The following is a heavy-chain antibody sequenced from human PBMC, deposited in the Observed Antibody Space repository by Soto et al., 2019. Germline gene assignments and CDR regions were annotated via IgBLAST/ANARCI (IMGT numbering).Heavy chain of an antibody. CDR2: IIPIFGTA. V-gene: IGHV1-69*01. D-gene: IGHD4-17*01. CDR3: ERADYGDYLISPRYYFDY. CDR1: GGTFSSYA. J-gene: IGHJ4*02. Sequence: QVQLVQSGAEVKKPGSSVKVSCKASGGTFSSYAISWVRQAPGQGLEWMGGIIPIFGTANYAQKFQGRVTITADESTSTAYMELSSLRSEDTAEYYCERADYGDYLISPRYYFDYWGQGTLVTVSS.